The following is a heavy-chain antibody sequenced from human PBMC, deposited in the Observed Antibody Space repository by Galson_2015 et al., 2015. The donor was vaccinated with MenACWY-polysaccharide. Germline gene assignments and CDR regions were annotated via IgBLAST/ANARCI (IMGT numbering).Heavy chain of an antibody. V-gene: IGHV3-23*01. J-gene: IGHJ6*02. CDR3: LVVPGGNYRAMDV. CDR1: GFTFSSYA. Sequence: SLRLSCAASGFTFSSYAMSWVRQAPGKGLEWVAAISGSGGTTYYADSVKGRFTISRDNSKNMVYLQMNSLRAEDTAVYYSLVVPGGNYRAMDVWGQGTTVTASS. D-gene: IGHD2-2*01. CDR2: ISGSGGTT.